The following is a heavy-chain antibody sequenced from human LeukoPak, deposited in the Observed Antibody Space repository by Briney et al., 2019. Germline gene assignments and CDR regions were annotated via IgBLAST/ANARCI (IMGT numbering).Heavy chain of an antibody. V-gene: IGHV3-21*01. CDR2: ISSSSSYI. J-gene: IGHJ4*02. CDR1: GFTFSSYS. Sequence: GGSLRLSCAASGFTFSSYSMNWVRQAPGKGLDWVSSISSSSSYIYYADSVKGRFTISRDNAKNSLYLQMNSLRAEDTAVYYCARDLRSSGYYAFDYWGQGTLVTVSS. D-gene: IGHD3-22*01. CDR3: ARDLRSSGYYAFDY.